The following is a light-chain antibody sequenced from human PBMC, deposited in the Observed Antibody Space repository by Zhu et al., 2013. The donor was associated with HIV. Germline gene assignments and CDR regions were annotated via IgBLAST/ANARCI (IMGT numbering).Light chain of an antibody. J-gene: IGKJ3*01. CDR3: QQRSNWPPIFS. Sequence: EIVLTQSPASLSLFPGERATLSCRASQSVRSNVAWYQHKPGQAPRLLIYGASTRATGISARFSGSGSGTDFTLTISSLEPEDFAVYYCQQRSNWPPIFSFGPGTKVDI. V-gene: IGKV3-11*01. CDR1: QSVRSN. CDR2: GAS.